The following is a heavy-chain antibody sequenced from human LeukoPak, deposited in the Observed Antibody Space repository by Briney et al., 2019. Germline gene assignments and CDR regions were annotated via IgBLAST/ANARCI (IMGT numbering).Heavy chain of an antibody. CDR1: GFTFSNYW. Sequence: GGSLRLSCAASGFTFSNYWMPWLRQAPGKGLVWVSRIKGDGSHTIYADSVKGRFTISRDNAKNTLYLQMKSLRAEDTAVYYCVRDWDHFDFDSWGQGTLVTVSS. CDR3: VRDWDHFDFDS. D-gene: IGHD3-9*01. J-gene: IGHJ5*01. V-gene: IGHV3-74*01. CDR2: IKGDGSHT.